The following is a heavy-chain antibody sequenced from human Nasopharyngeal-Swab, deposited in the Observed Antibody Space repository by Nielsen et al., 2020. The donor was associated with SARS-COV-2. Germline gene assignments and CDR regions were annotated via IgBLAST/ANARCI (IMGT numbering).Heavy chain of an antibody. Sequence: SVKVSCKASGGTFSSYAISWVRQAPGQGLEWMGGIVPIFGTANYAQKFQGRVTITADESTSTAYMELSSLRSEDTAVYYCAKHQYSSSSNWFDPWGQGTLVTVSS. J-gene: IGHJ5*02. CDR3: AKHQYSSSSNWFDP. D-gene: IGHD6-6*01. V-gene: IGHV1-69*13. CDR1: GGTFSSYA. CDR2: IVPIFGTA.